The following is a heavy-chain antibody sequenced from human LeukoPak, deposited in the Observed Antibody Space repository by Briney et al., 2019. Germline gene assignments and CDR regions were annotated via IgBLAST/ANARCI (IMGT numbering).Heavy chain of an antibody. V-gene: IGHV4-61*02. J-gene: IGHJ6*03. CDR2: IYTSGST. CDR1: GGSISSGSYY. CDR3: ARDLRGYYYYYMDV. Sequence: SETLSLTCTVSGGSISSGSYYWSWIRQPAGKGLEWIGRIYTSGSTNYNPSLKSRVTISVDTSKNQFPLKLSSVTAADTAVYYCARDLRGYYYYYMDVWGKGTTVTISS.